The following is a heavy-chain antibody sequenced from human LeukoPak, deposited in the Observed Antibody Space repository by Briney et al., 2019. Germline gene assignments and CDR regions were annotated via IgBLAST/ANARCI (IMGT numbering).Heavy chain of an antibody. CDR3: ASGNYGYSSSWYYFDY. V-gene: IGHV1-69*05. CDR1: GGTFSIYA. D-gene: IGHD6-13*01. J-gene: IGHJ4*02. CDR2: IIPIFGTA. Sequence: SVKVSCKASGGTFSIYAISWVRQAPGQGLEWMGRIIPIFGTANYAKKFQGRVTITTDESTSTAYMELSSLRSEDTAVYYCASGNYGYSSSWYYFDYWGQGTLVTVSS.